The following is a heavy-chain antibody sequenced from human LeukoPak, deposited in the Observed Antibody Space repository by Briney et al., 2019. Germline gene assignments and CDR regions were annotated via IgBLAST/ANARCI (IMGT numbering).Heavy chain of an antibody. CDR2: INPSGGST. CDR3: ARDEPMGIPI. V-gene: IGHV1-46*01. Sequence: GASVKVSCKASGGTFSSYAISWVRQAPGQGLEWMGIINPSGGSTSYAQKFQGRVTMTRDTSTSTVYMELSSLRSEDTAVYYCARDEPMGIPIWGQGTMVTVSS. CDR1: GGTFSSYA. J-gene: IGHJ3*02. D-gene: IGHD7-27*01.